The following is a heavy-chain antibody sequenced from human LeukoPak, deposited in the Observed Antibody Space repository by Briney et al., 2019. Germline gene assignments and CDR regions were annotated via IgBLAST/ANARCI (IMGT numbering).Heavy chain of an antibody. CDR1: GGTFSRYA. J-gene: IGHJ5*02. CDR2: IIPIFGTA. CDR3: AREDTYSSGWYGWFDP. D-gene: IGHD6-19*01. V-gene: IGHV1-69*05. Sequence: SVKLSCKASGGTFSRYAISWVRQAPGQGLEWMGGIIPIFGTANYAQKFQGRVTITTDESTSTAYMELSSLRSEDTAVYYCAREDTYSSGWYGWFDPWGQGTLVTVSS.